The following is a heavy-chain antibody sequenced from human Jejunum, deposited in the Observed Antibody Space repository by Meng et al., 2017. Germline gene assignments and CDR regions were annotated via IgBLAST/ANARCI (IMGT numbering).Heavy chain of an antibody. CDR2: ISSSGDRL. CDR3: ATWTARSYNAY. Sequence: GESLKISCEVSGITFSTSSMHWVRQAPGKGLEYVSAISSSGDRLYYTNSVKGRFTISRDNSKNTLYLQMDNVRVEDMAVYYCATWTARSYNAYWGQGTLVTVSS. V-gene: IGHV3-64*01. J-gene: IGHJ4*02. CDR1: GITFSTSS. D-gene: IGHD2-21*02.